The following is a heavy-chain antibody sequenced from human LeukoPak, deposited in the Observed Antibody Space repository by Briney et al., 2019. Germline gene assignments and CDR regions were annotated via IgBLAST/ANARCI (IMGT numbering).Heavy chain of an antibody. Sequence: PSQTLSLTCAVSGGSISSGGYSWSWIRQPPGKGLEWIGYIYHSGSTYYNPSLKSRVTISVDRSKNHFSPKLSSVTAADTAVYYCARSRYYYGSGSSPSLFDYWGQGTLVTVFS. J-gene: IGHJ4*02. CDR3: ARSRYYYGSGSSPSLFDY. V-gene: IGHV4-30-2*01. CDR1: GGSISSGGYS. CDR2: IYHSGST. D-gene: IGHD3-10*01.